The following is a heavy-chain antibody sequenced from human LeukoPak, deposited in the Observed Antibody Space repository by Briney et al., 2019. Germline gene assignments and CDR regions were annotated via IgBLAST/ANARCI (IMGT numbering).Heavy chain of an antibody. J-gene: IGHJ4*02. CDR1: GFTFSSYA. CDR3: ARVPDRGAFDY. D-gene: IGHD1-14*01. Sequence: GGSLRLSCAAYGFTFSSYAMHWVRQAPGKGLEYVSAISSNGGSTYYANSVKGRFTISRDNSKNTLYLQMGSLRAEDMAVYYCARVPDRGAFDYWGQGTLVTVSS. V-gene: IGHV3-64*01. CDR2: ISSNGGST.